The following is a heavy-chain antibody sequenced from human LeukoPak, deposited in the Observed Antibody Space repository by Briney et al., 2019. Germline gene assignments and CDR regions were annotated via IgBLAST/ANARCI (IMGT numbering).Heavy chain of an antibody. CDR1: GGSISSGGYY. CDR3: ASSEAYYDSSGYERLNFDY. Sequence: SQTLSLTCTVSGGSISSGGYYWSWIRQPPGKGLEWIGYIYHSGSTYYNPSLKSRVTISVDRSKNQFSLKLNSVTAADTAVYYCASSEAYYDSSGYERLNFDYWGQGTLVTVSS. J-gene: IGHJ4*02. D-gene: IGHD3-22*01. CDR2: IYHSGST. V-gene: IGHV4-30-2*01.